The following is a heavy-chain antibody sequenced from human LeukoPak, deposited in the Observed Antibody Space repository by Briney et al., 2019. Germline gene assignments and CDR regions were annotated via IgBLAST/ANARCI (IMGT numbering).Heavy chain of an antibody. J-gene: IGHJ5*02. CDR3: ARAVSGWYRGWFDP. CDR1: GFTFSSYW. D-gene: IGHD6-19*01. CDR2: IKQDGSEK. V-gene: IGHV3-7*01. Sequence: PGGSLRLSCAASGFTFSSYWMSWVRQAPGKGLEWVANIKQDGSEKYYVDSMKGRFTISRDNAKNSLYLQMNSLRAEDTAVYYCARAVSGWYRGWFDPWGQEPWSPSPQ.